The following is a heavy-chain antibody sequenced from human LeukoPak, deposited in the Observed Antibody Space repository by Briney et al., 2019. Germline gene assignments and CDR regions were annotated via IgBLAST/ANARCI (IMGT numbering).Heavy chain of an antibody. CDR1: GFTFSNAW. D-gene: IGHD6-13*01. V-gene: IGHV3-15*01. J-gene: IGHJ5*02. CDR2: IKSKTDGGTT. Sequence: GGSLRLSCAASGFTFSNAWMSWVRQAPGKGLEWVGRIKSKTDGGTTDYAAPVKGRFTISRDDSKNALYLQMNSLKTEDTAVYYCTTDRMYSSSWYRGNWFDPWGQGTLVTVSS. CDR3: TTDRMYSSSWYRGNWFDP.